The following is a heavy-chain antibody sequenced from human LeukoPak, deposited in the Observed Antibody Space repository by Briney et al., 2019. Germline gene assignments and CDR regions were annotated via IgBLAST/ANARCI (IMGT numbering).Heavy chain of an antibody. J-gene: IGHJ5*02. CDR1: GFTFSSYA. V-gene: IGHV3-23*01. D-gene: IGHD6-19*01. CDR3: ANTKGWRQGDNWFDP. Sequence: PGGSLRLSCAASGFTFSSYAMSWVRQAPGKGLEWVSAISGSGGSTYYADSVKGRFTISRDNSKNTLYLQMNSLRAEDTAVYYCANTKGWRQGDNWFDPWGQGTLVTVSS. CDR2: ISGSGGST.